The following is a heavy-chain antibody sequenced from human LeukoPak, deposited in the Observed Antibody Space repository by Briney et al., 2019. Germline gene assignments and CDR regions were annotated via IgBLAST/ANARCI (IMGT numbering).Heavy chain of an antibody. J-gene: IGHJ4*02. V-gene: IGHV3-9*01. D-gene: IGHD2-2*01. CDR2: ISWNSGSI. CDR1: GFTFDDYV. Sequence: GGSLRLSCVASGFTFDDYVMHWVRQAPGKGLEWVSGISWNSGSIGYADSVKGRFTISRDNAKNSLYLEMNSLRAEDTALYFCAKDLGQPADYWGQGTLVTVSS. CDR3: AKDLGQPADY.